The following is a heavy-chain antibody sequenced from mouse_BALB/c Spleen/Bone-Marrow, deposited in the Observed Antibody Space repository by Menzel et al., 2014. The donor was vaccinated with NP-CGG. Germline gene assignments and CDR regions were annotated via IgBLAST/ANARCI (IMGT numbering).Heavy chain of an antibody. CDR1: GFNIKDTY. CDR3: AYGSSYDYFDY. J-gene: IGHJ2*01. CDR2: IDPANGNT. D-gene: IGHD1-1*01. V-gene: IGHV14-3*02. Sequence: LSCTASGFNIKDTYIHWVKQRPEQGLEWIGRIDPANGNTKYDPKFQGKATITADTSSNTAYLQFSSLKSEDNAVYYCAYGSSYDYFDYWGEGTNLRVS.